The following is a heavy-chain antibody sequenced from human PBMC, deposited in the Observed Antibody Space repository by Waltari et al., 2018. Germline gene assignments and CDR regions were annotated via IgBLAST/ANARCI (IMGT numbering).Heavy chain of an antibody. J-gene: IGHJ4*02. CDR2: SNPRHGRT. V-gene: IGHV1-46*01. CDR1: GYTFTSYY. D-gene: IGHD4-17*01. CDR3: ARGNYGGNSGFDY. Sequence: QVQLVQSGAEVKKPGASVKVSCKASGYTFTSYYIHWVRQDPGQGLEWMGISNPRHGRTSYAQKFQGRVTVTRDTATSAVYMELSSLRSEDTAMYYCARGNYGGNSGFDYWGQGTLVTVSS.